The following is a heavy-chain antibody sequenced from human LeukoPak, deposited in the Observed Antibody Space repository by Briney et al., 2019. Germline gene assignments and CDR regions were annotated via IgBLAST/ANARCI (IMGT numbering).Heavy chain of an antibody. Sequence: GGSLRLSCAASGFTVSTNYMNWVRQAPGKGLEWVSVVYSGGSTYYAESVKGRFTISRDNSKNTLYLQMSSLRAEDTAFYYCARRGYSSGWYRDWGQGTLVTVSS. D-gene: IGHD6-19*01. J-gene: IGHJ4*02. CDR3: ARRGYSSGWYRD. V-gene: IGHV3-53*01. CDR1: GFTVSTNY. CDR2: VYSGGST.